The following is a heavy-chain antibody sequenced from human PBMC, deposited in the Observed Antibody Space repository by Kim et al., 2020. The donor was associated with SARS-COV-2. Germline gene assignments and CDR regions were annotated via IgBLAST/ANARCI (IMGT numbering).Heavy chain of an antibody. CDR3: SVFEY. J-gene: IGHJ4*02. V-gene: IGHV3-30*03. CDR2: ISSDGSNK. Sequence: GGSLRLSCSASGFTFSNYNMHWVRQAPGKGLEWVAVISSDGSNKYYADSVKGRFTISRDNSKNTLYMQMNNLRVEDTAVYYCSVFEYWGQGTLVTVSS. CDR1: GFTFSNYN.